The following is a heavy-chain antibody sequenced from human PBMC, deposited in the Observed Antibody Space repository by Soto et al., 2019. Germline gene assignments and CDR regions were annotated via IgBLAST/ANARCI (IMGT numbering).Heavy chain of an antibody. J-gene: IGHJ4*02. CDR2: IIPIFGTA. Sequence: SVKVSCTASGCTFSIYAISWVRQAPGQGLEWMGGIIPIFGTANYAQKFQGRVTITADESTSTAYMELSSLRSEDTAVYYCATPQYSVSGVYYFDYGGREPLVTVS. CDR3: ATPQYSVSGVYYFDY. D-gene: IGHD3-16*01. CDR1: GCTFSIYA. V-gene: IGHV1-69*13.